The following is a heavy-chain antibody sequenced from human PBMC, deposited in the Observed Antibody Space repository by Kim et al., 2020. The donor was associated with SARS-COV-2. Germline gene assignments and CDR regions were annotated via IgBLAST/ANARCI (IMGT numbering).Heavy chain of an antibody. CDR2: ISAYNGNT. J-gene: IGHJ4*02. CDR3: ARGASQGADPNVDTAMVTTDY. CDR1: GYTFTSYG. V-gene: IGHV1-18*04. D-gene: IGHD5-18*01. Sequence: ASVKVSCKASGYTFTSYGISWVRQAPGQGLEWMGWISAYNGNTNYAQKLQGRVTMTTDTSTSTAYMELRSLRSDDTAVYYCARGASQGADPNVDTAMVTTDYWGQGTLVTVSS.